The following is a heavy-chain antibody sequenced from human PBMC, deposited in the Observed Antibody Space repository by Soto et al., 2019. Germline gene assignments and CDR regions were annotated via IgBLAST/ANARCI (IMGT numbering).Heavy chain of an antibody. CDR3: ARDQGEFRGYFRH. D-gene: IGHD3-16*01. CDR2: ISGSGGTS. J-gene: IGHJ1*01. V-gene: IGHV3-23*01. CDR1: GFTFSNYA. Sequence: EVQLLESGGGLVQPGGSLRLSCAASGFTFSNYAMSWVRQPPGKGLEWVSGISGSGGTSYYADSVKGRFTISSDNSKNSLYLQMSSLRAEDTAVYFCARDQGEFRGYFRHWGQGTLVTVSS.